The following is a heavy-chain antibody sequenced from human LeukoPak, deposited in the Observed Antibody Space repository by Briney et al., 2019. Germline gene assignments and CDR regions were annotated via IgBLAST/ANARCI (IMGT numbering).Heavy chain of an antibody. Sequence: SETLSLTCTVSGGSISSYYWSWIRQPPGKGLEWIGYIYYSGSTNYNPSLKSRVTISVDTSKNQFSLKLSSVTAADTAVYFCARVLSVPGSRYVDLWGRGTLVTVSS. CDR2: IYYSGST. J-gene: IGHJ2*01. CDR1: GGSISSYY. D-gene: IGHD6-19*01. V-gene: IGHV4-59*12. CDR3: ARVLSVPGSRYVDL.